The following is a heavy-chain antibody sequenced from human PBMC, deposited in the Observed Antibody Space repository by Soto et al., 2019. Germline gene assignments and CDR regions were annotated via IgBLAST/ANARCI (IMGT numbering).Heavy chain of an antibody. CDR3: ASRGWPLLSGVDY. D-gene: IGHD6-19*01. V-gene: IGHV3-7*01. J-gene: IGHJ4*02. CDR1: GFTFSSYW. CDR2: IKQDGSEK. Sequence: EVQLVESGGGLVQPGGSLRLSCAASGFTFSSYWMSWVRQAPGKGLEWVANIKQDGSEKYYVDSVKGRFTISRDNAKNSLYLQMNSLSAEDTAVYYCASRGWPLLSGVDYWGQGTLVTVSS.